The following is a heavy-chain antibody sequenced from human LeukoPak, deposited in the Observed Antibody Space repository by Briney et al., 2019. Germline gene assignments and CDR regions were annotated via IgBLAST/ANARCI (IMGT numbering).Heavy chain of an antibody. D-gene: IGHD3-3*01. CDR2: IYPGDSDT. CDR1: GYNFSNDW. J-gene: IGHJ5*02. V-gene: IGHV5-51*01. Sequence: GESLKISCQVSGYNFSNDWIGWVRQMSGKGLEWMGIIYPGDSDTRYSPSFEGQVTISADKSISTAYLQWSSLKASDSAMYYCARAHDISSGFDKNWLDPWGQGTLVTVTS. CDR3: ARAHDISSGFDKNWLDP.